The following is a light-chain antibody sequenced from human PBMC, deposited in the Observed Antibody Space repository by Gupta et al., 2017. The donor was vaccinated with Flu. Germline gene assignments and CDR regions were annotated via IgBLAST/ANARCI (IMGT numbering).Light chain of an antibody. Sequence: EIVRTQSPVFQSVTPKEKVTITCRASQSIGSSLYWYQQKPDQSPKLLIKYASQSIPGVPSRFRGSGSGTDFTITINSLEAEDAAEYYCHQSSSSFTFGGGTKVEIK. V-gene: IGKV6D-21*02. CDR1: QSIGSS. CDR2: YAS. CDR3: HQSSSSFT. J-gene: IGKJ4*01.